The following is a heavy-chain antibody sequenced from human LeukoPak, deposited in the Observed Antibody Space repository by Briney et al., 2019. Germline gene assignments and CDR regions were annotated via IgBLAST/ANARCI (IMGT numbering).Heavy chain of an antibody. J-gene: IGHJ6*04. V-gene: IGHV4-38-2*02. Sequence: PSETLSVTCTVSGYSINSGYFWGWIRQPQGKGLEYIGTIFHSGTTYYNPSLKSRVTISLDTSTNDFSLKLSSVTAADTAVYYCARALRSGSNYFFYGMDVWGKGTTVTVSS. CDR1: GYSINSGYF. CDR2: IFHSGTT. CDR3: ARALRSGSNYFFYGMDV. D-gene: IGHD3-10*01.